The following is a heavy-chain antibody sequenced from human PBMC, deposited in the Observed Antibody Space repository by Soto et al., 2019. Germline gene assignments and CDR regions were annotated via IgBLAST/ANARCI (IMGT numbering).Heavy chain of an antibody. J-gene: IGHJ6*02. D-gene: IGHD4-17*01. Sequence: GGSLRLSCSASGFTFSSYAMHWVRQAPGKGLEWVAVISYDGSNKYYADSVKGRFTISRDNSKNTLYLQMNSLRAEDTAVYYCARDSYGGPTPAYGMDVWGQGTTVTVSS. V-gene: IGHV3-30-3*01. CDR1: GFTFSSYA. CDR2: ISYDGSNK. CDR3: ARDSYGGPTPAYGMDV.